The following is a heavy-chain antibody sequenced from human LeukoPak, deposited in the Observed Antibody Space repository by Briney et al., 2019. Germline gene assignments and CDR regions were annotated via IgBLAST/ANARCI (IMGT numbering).Heavy chain of an antibody. V-gene: IGHV3-7*03. D-gene: IGHD4-17*01. CDR2: INQDGSGK. Sequence: GGSLRLCCAASGFTFSTYWMTWVRQAPGKGLEWVASINQDGSGKFYVDSVKGRFTISRDNAQKSLYLEINSLRAEDTAFYYCARAVTSTEGYWGQGTLVTVSS. CDR3: ARAVTSTEGY. CDR1: GFTFSTYW. J-gene: IGHJ4*02.